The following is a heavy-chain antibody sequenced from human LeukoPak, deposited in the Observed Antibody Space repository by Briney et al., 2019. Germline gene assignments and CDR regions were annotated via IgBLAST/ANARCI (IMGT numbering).Heavy chain of an antibody. CDR2: INPNSGGT. J-gene: IGHJ4*02. D-gene: IGHD3-22*01. V-gene: IGHV1-2*02. CDR1: GYTFTGYY. Sequence: ASVKVSCKASGYTFTGYYMHWVRQAPGQGLEWMGWINPNSGGTNYAQKFQGRVTMTRDMSTSTVYMELSSLRSEDTAVYYCARDDSSGYLYYFDYWGQGTLVTVSS. CDR3: ARDDSSGYLYYFDY.